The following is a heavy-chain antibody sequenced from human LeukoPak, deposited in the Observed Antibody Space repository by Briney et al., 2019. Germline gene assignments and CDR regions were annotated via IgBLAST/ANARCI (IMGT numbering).Heavy chain of an antibody. CDR3: ATVQYNSSWHWFDP. V-gene: IGHV1-24*01. J-gene: IGHJ5*02. Sequence: GASVKVSCKVSGYTLTELSMHWVRQAPGKGLEWMGGFDPEDGETIYAQKFQGRVTMTEDTSTDTAYMELSSLRSEDTAVYYCATVQYNSSWHWFDPWGQGTLVTVSS. D-gene: IGHD6-13*01. CDR2: FDPEDGET. CDR1: GYTLTELS.